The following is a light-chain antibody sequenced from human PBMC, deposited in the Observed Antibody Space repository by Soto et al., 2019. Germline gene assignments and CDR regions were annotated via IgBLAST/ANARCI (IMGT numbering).Light chain of an antibody. Sequence: EIVMTQSPATLSVSPGERATLSCRASQSVSSNLVWYQQKPGQAPRLLIYGASTRATGIPARFSGSGSGTEFTLTISSLQSEDFAVYYCQQYNNWPRWTFGQGTKVEIK. CDR3: QQYNNWPRWT. V-gene: IGKV3-15*01. CDR2: GAS. J-gene: IGKJ1*01. CDR1: QSVSSN.